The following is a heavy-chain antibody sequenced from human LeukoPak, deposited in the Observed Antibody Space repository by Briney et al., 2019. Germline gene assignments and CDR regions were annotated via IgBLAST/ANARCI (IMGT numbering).Heavy chain of an antibody. CDR3: ARDGSVLRFLEWLRIFDY. Sequence: GGSLRLYCAASGFTFDDYGMSWVRQAPGKGLEWVSGINWNGGSTGYADSVKGRFTISRDNAKNSLYLQMNSLRAEDTALYYCARDGSVLRFLEWLRIFDYWGQGTLVTVSS. CDR1: GFTFDDYG. J-gene: IGHJ4*02. D-gene: IGHD3-3*01. CDR2: INWNGGST. V-gene: IGHV3-20*04.